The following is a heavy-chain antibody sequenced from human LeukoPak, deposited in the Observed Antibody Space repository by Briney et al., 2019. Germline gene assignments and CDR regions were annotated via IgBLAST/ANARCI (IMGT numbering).Heavy chain of an antibody. D-gene: IGHD5-12*01. Sequence: GGSLRLSCAASGVTFSSYGMHWVRQAPGKGLEWVALISSDGNDKLYGDSVKGRFTISRDDSKSTLYLQMNSLRAEDAAVYYCTTKVIRGNSGDDYDDWGQGTLVTVS. CDR1: GVTFSSYG. CDR3: TTKVIRGNSGDDYDD. CDR2: ISSDGNDK. V-gene: IGHV3-30*03. J-gene: IGHJ4*02.